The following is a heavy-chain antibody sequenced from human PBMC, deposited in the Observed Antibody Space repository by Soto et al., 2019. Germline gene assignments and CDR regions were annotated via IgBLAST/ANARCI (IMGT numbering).Heavy chain of an antibody. CDR2: IYHSGST. V-gene: IGHV4-30-2*01. CDR1: GGSISSGGYS. J-gene: IGHJ3*02. CDR3: ARTPDI. Sequence: SETLSLTCAVSGGSISSGGYSWSWIRQPPGKGLEWIGYIYHSGSTYYNPSLKSRVTISVDRSKNQFSLKLSSVTAAGTAAYYCARTPDIWGQGTMVTVSS.